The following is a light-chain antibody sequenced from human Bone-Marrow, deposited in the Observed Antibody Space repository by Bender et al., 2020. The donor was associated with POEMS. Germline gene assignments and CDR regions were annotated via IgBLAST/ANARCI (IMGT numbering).Light chain of an antibody. J-gene: IGLJ2*01. CDR1: SSNIGYYY. CDR2: RNN. V-gene: IGLV1-47*01. CDR3: SSYTSASILDVV. Sequence: QSVLTQPPSVSGTPGQRVTISCSGSSSNIGYYYVYWYQVLPGAAPKLLLYRNNQRPSGVPDRFSGSKSGNTASLTISGLQAEDEGHYYCSSYTSASILDVVFGGGTKLTVL.